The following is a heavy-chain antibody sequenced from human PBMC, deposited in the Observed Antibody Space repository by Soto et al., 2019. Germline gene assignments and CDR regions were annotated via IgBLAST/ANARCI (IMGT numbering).Heavy chain of an antibody. Sequence: EVQLVESGGGLVQPGGSLRLSCAASGFTVSNNYMSWVRQAPGKGLEWVSVIYSGGSTYYADSVKGRFTISRDNSKNTLYLKMNSLRDEDTAVYYCARQNWFDPWGQGTLVTVSS. CDR1: GFTVSNNY. J-gene: IGHJ5*02. V-gene: IGHV3-66*04. CDR2: IYSGGST. CDR3: ARQNWFDP.